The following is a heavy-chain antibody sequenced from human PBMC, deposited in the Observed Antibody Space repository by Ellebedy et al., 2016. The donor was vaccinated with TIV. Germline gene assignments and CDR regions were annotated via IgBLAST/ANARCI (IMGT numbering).Heavy chain of an antibody. CDR1: GFTFSSYA. D-gene: IGHD3-10*01. Sequence: GESLKISCAASGFTFSSYAMHWVRQAPGKGLEWVAVISYDGSNKYYADCVKGRFTISRDNSKNTLYLQMNSLGAEDTAVYYCARGAGITMVRGVTNYWGQGTLVTVSS. CDR2: ISYDGSNK. CDR3: ARGAGITMVRGVTNY. J-gene: IGHJ4*02. V-gene: IGHV3-30-3*01.